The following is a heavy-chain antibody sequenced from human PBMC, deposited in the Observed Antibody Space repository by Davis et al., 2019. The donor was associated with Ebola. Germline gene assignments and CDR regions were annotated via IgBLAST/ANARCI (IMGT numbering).Heavy chain of an antibody. J-gene: IGHJ4*02. CDR3: ARFCHYTDCSYFDY. Sequence: PGGSLRLSCAASGFTFSNYDMSWVRHVPGKGLEWVSTFSASEGHTHYSDSVRGRFTISRDNSKNTLYLQMNSPRAEDTATYYCARFCHYTDCSYFDYWGQGTMVAVSS. CDR2: FSASEGHT. V-gene: IGHV3-23*01. CDR1: GFTFSNYD. D-gene: IGHD3-3*01.